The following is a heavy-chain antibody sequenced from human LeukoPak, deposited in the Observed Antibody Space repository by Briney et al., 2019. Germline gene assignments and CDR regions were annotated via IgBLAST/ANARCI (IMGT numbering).Heavy chain of an antibody. CDR2: ISSSSSYI. V-gene: IGHV3-21*01. CDR3: ARDAGTLESGNSHRSLNRCDS. Sequence: GGSPRLSCAASGFTFSSYSMNWVRQAPGKGLEWVSSISSSSSYIYYADSVKGRFTISRDNDKNTLYLQMNSLSDEVTALYYCARDAGTLESGNSHRSLNRCDSWAERTLVTVSS. D-gene: IGHD1-1*01. CDR1: GFTFSSYS. J-gene: IGHJ5*01.